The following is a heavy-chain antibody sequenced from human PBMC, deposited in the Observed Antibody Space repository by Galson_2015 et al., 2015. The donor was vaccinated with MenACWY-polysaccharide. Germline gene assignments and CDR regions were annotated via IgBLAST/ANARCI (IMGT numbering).Heavy chain of an antibody. CDR1: GGSVSSAAYY. CDR3: ASEEIRGGSFGWFDP. V-gene: IGHV4-61*08. CDR2: IYFSGRT. D-gene: IGHD3-10*01. Sequence: SETLSLTCTVSGGSVSSAAYYWSWPRQPPGKGLEWIGYIYFSGRTNYNPSLKSRVTVSLDTSKNQFSLRLSSVTAADTAFYYCASEEIRGGSFGWFDPWGQGTLVTVSS. J-gene: IGHJ5*02.